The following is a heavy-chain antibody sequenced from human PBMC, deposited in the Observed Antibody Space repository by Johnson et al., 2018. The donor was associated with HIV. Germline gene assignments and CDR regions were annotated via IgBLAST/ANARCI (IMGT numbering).Heavy chain of an antibody. V-gene: IGHV3-20*04. CDR3: ARGVAYYDSSGYYRGHDAFDI. CDR2: LNWNGGST. D-gene: IGHD3-22*01. Sequence: VQLVESGGGVVQPGDYLRLSCVASGFTFTDYDMNWVRQAPGMGLEWVSGLNWNGGSTGYADSVRGRFTISRDNAKNSLYLQMNSLRDEDTALYYCARGVAYYDSSGYYRGHDAFDIWGQGTMVTVSS. J-gene: IGHJ3*02. CDR1: GFTFTDYD.